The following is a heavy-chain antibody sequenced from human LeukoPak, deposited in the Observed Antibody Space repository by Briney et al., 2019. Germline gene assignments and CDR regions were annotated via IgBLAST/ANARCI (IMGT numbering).Heavy chain of an antibody. CDR2: ISGSGDNT. Sequence: GGSLRLSCAASGFTFSSYAMSWVRQAPGKGLEWVSGISGSGDNTYYADSVKGRFTISRDNSKNTLYVQVNSLGTEDTAVYYCAKGNRVAAADYYYYGMDVWGQGTTVTVSS. J-gene: IGHJ6*02. D-gene: IGHD6-13*01. CDR3: AKGNRVAAADYYYYGMDV. CDR1: GFTFSSYA. V-gene: IGHV3-23*01.